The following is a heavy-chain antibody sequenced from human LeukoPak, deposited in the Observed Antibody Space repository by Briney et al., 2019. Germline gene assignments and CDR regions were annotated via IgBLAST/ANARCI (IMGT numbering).Heavy chain of an antibody. Sequence: GGSLRLSCAASGFTFSSYAMSWVRQAPGKGLEWVSAISGSGGSTYYADSVKGRFTISRDNSKNTLYLQMNSLRAEDTAVYSCARQERGPTILSYFDYWGQGTLVTVSS. D-gene: IGHD5-24*01. V-gene: IGHV3-23*01. J-gene: IGHJ4*02. CDR3: ARQERGPTILSYFDY. CDR2: ISGSGGST. CDR1: GFTFSSYA.